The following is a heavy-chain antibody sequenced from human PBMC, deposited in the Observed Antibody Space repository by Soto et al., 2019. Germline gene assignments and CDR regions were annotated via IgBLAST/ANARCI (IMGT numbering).Heavy chain of an antibody. V-gene: IGHV4-59*01. CDR1: GGSISSYY. J-gene: IGHJ3*02. CDR2: IYYSGST. CDR3: ARRYGKTAFDI. D-gene: IGHD5-18*01. Sequence: QVQLQESGPGLVKPSETLSLTCTVSGGSISSYYWSWIRQPPGKGLEWIGYIYYSGSTNYNPSLTSRVNISVDTSKTQFSLKLSSVTAEDTAVYYCARRYGKTAFDIWGQGTMVTVYS.